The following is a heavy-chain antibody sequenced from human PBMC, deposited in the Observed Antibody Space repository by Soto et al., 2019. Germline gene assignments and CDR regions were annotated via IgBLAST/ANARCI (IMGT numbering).Heavy chain of an antibody. V-gene: IGHV3-23*01. CDR1: GFTFSSYA. CDR2: ISGSGGST. D-gene: IGHD3-9*01. CDR3: ARREAMRPRTPRYFDSFGLEADY. Sequence: EVQLLESGGGLVQPGGSLRLSCAASGFTFSSYAMSWVRQAPGKGLEWVSAISGSGGSTYYADSVKGRFTISRDNSKNTLYLQMNSLRAEDTAVYYCARREAMRPRTPRYFDSFGLEADYWGQGTLVTVSS. J-gene: IGHJ4*02.